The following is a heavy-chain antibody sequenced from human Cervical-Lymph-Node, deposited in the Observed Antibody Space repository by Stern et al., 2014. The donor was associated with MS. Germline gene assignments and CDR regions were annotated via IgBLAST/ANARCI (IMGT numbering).Heavy chain of an antibody. V-gene: IGHV3-7*01. CDR1: GFTFSSYW. CDR2: IKRNGGEK. Sequence: EVQLVESGGGLVQPGGSLRLSCAASGFTFSSYWMSWVRQAPGKGLEWVANIKRNGGEKYYADSVKGRFSISRDNAKNSLFLQMNSLRAEDTAVYYCARAIDGGLIVVVNTRGDAFDIWGQGTMVTVSS. CDR3: ARAIDGGLIVVVNTRGDAFDI. J-gene: IGHJ3*02. D-gene: IGHD3-22*01.